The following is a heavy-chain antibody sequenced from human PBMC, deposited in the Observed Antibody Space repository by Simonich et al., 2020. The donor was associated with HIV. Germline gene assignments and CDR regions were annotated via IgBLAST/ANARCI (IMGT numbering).Heavy chain of an antibody. CDR2: INHSGST. D-gene: IGHD5-12*01. CDR1: GGSFSGYS. CDR3: ARRTGYDLDY. J-gene: IGHJ4*02. Sequence: QVQLQQWGAGLLKPSETLYLTCAVYGGSFSGYSWTWIRQPPGKGLAWIGEINHSGSTASTPPHKSRVTISVATSKNQFSLKLSSVTAADTAVYYCARRTGYDLDYWGQGTLVTVSS. V-gene: IGHV4-34*01.